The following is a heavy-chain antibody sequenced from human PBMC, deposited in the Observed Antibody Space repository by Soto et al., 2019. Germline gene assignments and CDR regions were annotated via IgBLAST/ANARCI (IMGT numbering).Heavy chain of an antibody. CDR1: GGSISSYY. Sequence: QVQLQESGPGLVKPSETLSLTCTVSGGSISSYYWSWIRQPPGKGLEWIGYIYYSGSTNYNPSLKSRVTISVDTSKNQLSLKLSSVTAADTAVYYCARRITIFGVVIGGMDVWGQGTTVTVSS. CDR3: ARRITIFGVVIGGMDV. CDR2: IYYSGST. D-gene: IGHD3-3*01. V-gene: IGHV4-59*01. J-gene: IGHJ6*02.